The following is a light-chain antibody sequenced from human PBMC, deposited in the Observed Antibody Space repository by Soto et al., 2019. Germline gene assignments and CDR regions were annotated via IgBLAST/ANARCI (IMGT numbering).Light chain of an antibody. V-gene: IGKV3-15*01. CDR3: QHYIHSPCT. CDR2: GAS. J-gene: IGKJ4*01. CDR1: QSVGNN. Sequence: EIVMTQSPSTLSVSLGERATLSCRASQSVGNNLAWYQQKPGKAPRLLIYGASTRDRGIPARFSGSGSGTEFPLIISSLPSEDFAVYCSQHYIHSPCTFGVGTEVDIK.